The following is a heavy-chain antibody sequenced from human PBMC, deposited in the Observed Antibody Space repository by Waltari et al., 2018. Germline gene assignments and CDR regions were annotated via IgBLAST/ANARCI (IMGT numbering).Heavy chain of an antibody. D-gene: IGHD3-3*01. V-gene: IGHV4-39*07. Sequence: QLQLQESGPGLVKPSETLSLTCTVSGGSISSGSYYWGWIRQPPGKGLESLGYISYSGTTNYNCTLKRRVTMSVDTSRDQYSLSLRSVAAADTAVYYCARYYGNGEGWLDPWGQGTLVTVSS. J-gene: IGHJ5*02. CDR1: GGSISSGSYY. CDR3: ARYYGNGEGWLDP. CDR2: ISYSGTT.